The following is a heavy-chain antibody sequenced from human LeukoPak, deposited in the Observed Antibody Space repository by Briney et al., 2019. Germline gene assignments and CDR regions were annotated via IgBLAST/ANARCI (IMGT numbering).Heavy chain of an antibody. Sequence: APETLSLTCAVYGGSFSGYYWSWIRQPPGKGLEWIGEINHSGSTNYNPPLKSRVTISVDTSKNQFSLKLSSVTAADTAVYYCARGWLSVSLDAFDIWGQGTMVTVSS. D-gene: IGHD3-9*01. J-gene: IGHJ3*02. CDR1: GGSFSGYY. CDR2: INHSGST. V-gene: IGHV4-34*01. CDR3: ARGWLSVSLDAFDI.